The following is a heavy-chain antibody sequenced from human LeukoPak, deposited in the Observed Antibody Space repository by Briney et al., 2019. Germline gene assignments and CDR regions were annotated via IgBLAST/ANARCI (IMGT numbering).Heavy chain of an antibody. CDR1: GFTFGIYA. Sequence: GGSLRLSCAASGFTFGIYAMNWVRQAPGKGLEWVSYIGPSGSNIYYADSVKGRFTISRDNAKDSLYLQMNSLRAEDTAVYYCAREDIVATHWGQGTLVTVSS. D-gene: IGHD5-12*01. J-gene: IGHJ4*02. V-gene: IGHV3-48*01. CDR3: AREDIVATH. CDR2: IGPSGSNI.